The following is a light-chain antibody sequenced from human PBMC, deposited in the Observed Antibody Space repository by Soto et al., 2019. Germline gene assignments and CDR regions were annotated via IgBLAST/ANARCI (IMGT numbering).Light chain of an antibody. J-gene: IGKJ1*01. Sequence: DVEMTQSPLSLPVTLGQPASISCRSSQSLVDSDGNTYLNWFQQRPGQSPRRLIYKVSNRDSGVPDRFSGSGSGTDFTLEIRGVEAEDGGVYYCRQGTNWPWTFGQGTTVEIK. V-gene: IGKV2-30*01. CDR1: QSLVDSDGNTY. CDR2: KVS. CDR3: RQGTNWPWT.